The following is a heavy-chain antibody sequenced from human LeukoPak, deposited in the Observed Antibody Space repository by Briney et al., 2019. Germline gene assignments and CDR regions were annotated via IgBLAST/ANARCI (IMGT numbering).Heavy chain of an antibody. CDR2: VNPNSGGT. CDR1: GYTFTGYY. V-gene: IGHV1-2*02. D-gene: IGHD6-6*01. J-gene: IGHJ4*02. CDR3: ARDREYRSSSYPLDY. Sequence: ASVKVSCKASGYTFTGYYMHWVRQAPGQGLEWMGWVNPNSGGTNFAQKFQGRVTMTRDTSISTAYMELSRLGSDDTAVYFCARDREYRSSSYPLDYWGQGTLVTVSS.